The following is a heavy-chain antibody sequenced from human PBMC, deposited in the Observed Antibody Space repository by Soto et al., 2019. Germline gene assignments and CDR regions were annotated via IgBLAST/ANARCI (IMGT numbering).Heavy chain of an antibody. J-gene: IGHJ5*02. V-gene: IGHV4-39*07. Sequence: SETLSLTCSVSDDSINSDKYYWGWIRQPPGKGLEWIGCIYYRGNTNYNPSLQTRVTISVDTSKNQFSLKLSSVTAADTAVYYCARGMDDIVLMGKYNCFDPWGQGTLVTVSS. D-gene: IGHD2-8*01. CDR2: IYYRGNT. CDR1: DDSINSDKYY. CDR3: ARGMDDIVLMGKYNCFDP.